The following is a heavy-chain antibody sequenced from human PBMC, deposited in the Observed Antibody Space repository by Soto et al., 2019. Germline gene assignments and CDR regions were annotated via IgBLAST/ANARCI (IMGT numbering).Heavy chain of an antibody. D-gene: IGHD3-16*02. V-gene: IGHV4-34*01. Sequence: QEQLQQWGAGLLKPSEPLSLTCAVYGGFVSSGNYYWSWIRQPPGKGLEWIGEMSHSGGTHFNLSAKSLITPTLDTFKKRFPHSLRPALGADTDVFYFRVLGGGSETPVVKVCESWCPGTLFTVTS. CDR1: GGFVSSGNYY. CDR2: MSHSGGT. CDR3: RVLGGGSETPVVKVCES. J-gene: IGHJ3*01.